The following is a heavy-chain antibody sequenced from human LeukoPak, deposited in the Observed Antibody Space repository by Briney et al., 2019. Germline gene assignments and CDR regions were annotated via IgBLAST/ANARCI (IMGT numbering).Heavy chain of an antibody. CDR1: GFTFTNYW. CDR2: IKQDGREK. V-gene: IGHV3-7*01. J-gene: IGHJ4*02. CDR3: ARLYLDSSLFDF. D-gene: IGHD2-21*01. Sequence: GGSLRLSCAASGFTFTNYWMGWVRQAPGKGLEWVANIKQDGREKYYVDSVKGRFTISRDNAKDSLYLQMNSLRVEDTALYYCARLYLDSSLFDFRGQGTLVTVSP.